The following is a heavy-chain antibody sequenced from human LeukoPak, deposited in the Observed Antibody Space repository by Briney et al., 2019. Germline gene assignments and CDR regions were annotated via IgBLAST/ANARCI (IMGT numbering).Heavy chain of an antibody. J-gene: IGHJ6*03. CDR3: ARVRYCSSTSCYTGMGYYHYYMDV. CDR2: IKQDGSEK. CDR1: GFTFSSYW. Sequence: GGSLGLSCAASGFTFSSYWMSWVRQAPGKGLEWVANIKQDGSEKYYVDSVKGRFTISRDNAKNSLYLQMNSLRAEDTAVYYCARVRYCSSTSCYTGMGYYHYYMDVWGKGTTVTVSS. D-gene: IGHD2-2*02. V-gene: IGHV3-7*04.